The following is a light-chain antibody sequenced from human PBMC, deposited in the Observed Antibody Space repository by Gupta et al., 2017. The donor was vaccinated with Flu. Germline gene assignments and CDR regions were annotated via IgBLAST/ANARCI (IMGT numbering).Light chain of an antibody. CDR3: CSFAGSYTLV. CDR2: DVT. Sequence: QSALTQPRSVSGSPGQSVTISCTGTNSDIGAYDYVSWFQQHPGKAPKLIIYDVTKRSSGVPARFSGSKSANTASLTISALQAEDDADYHCCSFAGSYTLVFGGGTKLTVL. J-gene: IGLJ2*01. V-gene: IGLV2-11*01. CDR1: NSDIGAYDY.